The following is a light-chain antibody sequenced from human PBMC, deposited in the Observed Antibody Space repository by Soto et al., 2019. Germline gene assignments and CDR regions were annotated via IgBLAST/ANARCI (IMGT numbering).Light chain of an antibody. CDR2: EVS. Sequence: QSVLTQPASVSGSPGQSITISCTGTTSDVGTYKFVSWYQQHPGIAPKLMIYEVSERPSGVSNRFSGSKSGSTASLTTSGLQAEDEADYYCCSHAGSHVIFGGGTKVTVL. CDR3: CSHAGSHVI. CDR1: TSDVGTYKF. J-gene: IGLJ2*01. V-gene: IGLV2-23*02.